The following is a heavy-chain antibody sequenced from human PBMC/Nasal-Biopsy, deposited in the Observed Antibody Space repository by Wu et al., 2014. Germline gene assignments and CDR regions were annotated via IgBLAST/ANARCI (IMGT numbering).Heavy chain of an antibody. CDR2: LYYNGDA. D-gene: IGHD6-19*01. V-gene: IGHV4-59*01. J-gene: IGHJ4*01. CDR1: GGSISSYY. CDR3: ARARDNSGWFPFDY. Sequence: TLSLTCAVSGGSISSYYWGWVRQPPGKGLEWIGYLYYNGDANYNPSLRSRVAISLDTSKNHFSLRLTSVTSADTAVYYCARARDNSGWFPFDYWGPRNPGLRLL.